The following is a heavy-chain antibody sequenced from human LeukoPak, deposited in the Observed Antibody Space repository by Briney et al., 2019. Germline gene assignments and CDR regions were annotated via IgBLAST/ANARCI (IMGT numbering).Heavy chain of an antibody. D-gene: IGHD3-22*01. CDR3: ARDGGYSSGYYTDAFDI. CDR2: MNPNSGNT. CDR1: GYTFTSYD. V-gene: IGHV1-8*01. J-gene: IGHJ3*02. Sequence: ASVKVSCKASGYTFTSYDINWERQATGQGLEWMGWMNPNSGNTGYAQKFQGRVTMARNTSISTAYMELSSLRSEDTAVYYCARDGGYSSGYYTDAFDIWGQGTMVTVSS.